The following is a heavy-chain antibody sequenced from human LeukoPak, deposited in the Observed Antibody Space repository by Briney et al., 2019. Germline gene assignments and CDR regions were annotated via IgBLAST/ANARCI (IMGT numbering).Heavy chain of an antibody. Sequence: SGGSLRLSCVASGFTFNNYAMSWVRQTPGKGLEWVSGISGNGDSTFYEDSVKGRFIISRDNSKNTLHLQMNSLRVEDTAVYYCTKEHILTGYYDGDGFDIWGQGTMVTVSS. CDR1: GFTFNNYA. CDR3: TKEHILTGYYDGDGFDI. J-gene: IGHJ3*02. D-gene: IGHD3-9*01. CDR2: ISGNGDST. V-gene: IGHV3-23*01.